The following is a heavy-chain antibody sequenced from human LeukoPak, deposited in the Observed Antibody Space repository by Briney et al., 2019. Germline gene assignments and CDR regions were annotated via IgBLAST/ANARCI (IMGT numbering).Heavy chain of an antibody. Sequence: GGSLRLSCEGSAFIFSGHWMNWVRQAPGKGLEWVSVLYNAGSTYYADSVKGRFTISRDNSKNTLYLQMYSLRAEDTAVYYCAKGKQYLEWLPDSWGQGTLVTVSS. CDR2: LYNAGST. CDR3: AKGKQYLEWLPDS. V-gene: IGHV3-53*01. CDR1: AFIFSGHW. D-gene: IGHD3-3*01. J-gene: IGHJ4*02.